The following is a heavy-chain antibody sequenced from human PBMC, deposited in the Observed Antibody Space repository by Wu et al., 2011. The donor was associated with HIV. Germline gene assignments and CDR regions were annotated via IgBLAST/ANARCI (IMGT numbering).Heavy chain of an antibody. V-gene: IGHV1-46*01. CDR1: GYTFTSYY. CDR2: INSSSGTT. D-gene: IGHD2-2*02. CDR3: ARDTNYTLAYYYMDV. Sequence: QVQLVQSGAEVKKPGASVKVSCKASGYTFTSYYIHWVRQAPGQGLEWMGIINSSSGTTKYAQKFQGRVTITTDESTSTAYMELSSLRSEDTAVYYCARDTNYTLAYYYMDVWGIGTTVLVSS. J-gene: IGHJ6*03.